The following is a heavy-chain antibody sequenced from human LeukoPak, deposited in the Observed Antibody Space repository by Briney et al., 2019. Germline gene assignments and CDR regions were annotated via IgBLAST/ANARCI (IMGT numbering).Heavy chain of an antibody. CDR3: ARALYDSSGYYSHFDY. Sequence: GALRLSCAASGFTFSSYSMNWVRQAPGKGLEWVSSISSSSSYIYYADSVKGRFTISRDNAKNSLYLQMNSLRAEDTAVYYCARALYDSSGYYSHFDYWGQGTLVTVSS. J-gene: IGHJ4*02. CDR2: ISSSSSYI. D-gene: IGHD3-22*01. CDR1: GFTFSSYS. V-gene: IGHV3-21*01.